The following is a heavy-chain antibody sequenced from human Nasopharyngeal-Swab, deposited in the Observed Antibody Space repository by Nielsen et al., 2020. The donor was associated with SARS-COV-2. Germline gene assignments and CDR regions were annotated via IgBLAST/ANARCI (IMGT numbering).Heavy chain of an antibody. J-gene: IGHJ6*02. Sequence: VRQAPGKGLEWVSVIYSGGSTYYADSVKGRFTISRDNSKNTLYLQMNSLRAEDTAVYYCARDQGYYDFWSGYPGGMDVWGQGTTVTVSS. V-gene: IGHV3-53*01. CDR2: IYSGGST. D-gene: IGHD3-3*01. CDR3: ARDQGYYDFWSGYPGGMDV.